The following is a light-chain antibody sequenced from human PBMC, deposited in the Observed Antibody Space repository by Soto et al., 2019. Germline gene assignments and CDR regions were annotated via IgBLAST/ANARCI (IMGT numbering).Light chain of an antibody. CDR2: GAS. V-gene: IGKV3-15*01. CDR3: QRYDHWPPWT. J-gene: IGKJ1*01. Sequence: EIVMTQSPATLSASPGERATLSCRASQSVRSNLAWYQQKPGQAPRLLIYGASTRATGIPARFSGSGSGTEFTLSIGSLQSEDFAVYYCQRYDHWPPWTFGQGTKVDIK. CDR1: QSVRSN.